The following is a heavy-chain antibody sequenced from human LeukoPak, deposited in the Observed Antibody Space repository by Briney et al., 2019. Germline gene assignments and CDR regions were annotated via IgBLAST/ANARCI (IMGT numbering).Heavy chain of an antibody. CDR3: XXXXXXXXXXXXNXYYYGMDV. CDR2: IRSKANSYAA. V-gene: IGHV3-73*01. CDR1: GFTFSGSA. J-gene: IGHJ6*02. Sequence: GGSLKLSCAASGFTFSGSAMHWVRQASGKGLEWVGRIRSKANSYAAAYAASVKGRFTISRDDSKNTAYLQMNSLKTEDTAVXXXXXXXXXXXXXXXNXYYYGMDVWGQGTTVTVSS.